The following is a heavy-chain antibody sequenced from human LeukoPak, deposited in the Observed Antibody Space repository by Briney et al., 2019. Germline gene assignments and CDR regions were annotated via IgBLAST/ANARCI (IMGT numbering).Heavy chain of an antibody. V-gene: IGHV1-46*01. CDR2: ISPSGGST. D-gene: IGHD6-13*01. Sequence: ASVKVSCKAFGYTFTSNYMHWVRQAPGQGPEWMGVISPSGGSTTYAQKFQGRVTMTRDMSTSTVYMELSSLRSEDTAVYYCARDSSSWYGGGSTDAFDIWGQGTMVTVSS. CDR1: GYTFTSNY. J-gene: IGHJ3*02. CDR3: ARDSSSWYGGGSTDAFDI.